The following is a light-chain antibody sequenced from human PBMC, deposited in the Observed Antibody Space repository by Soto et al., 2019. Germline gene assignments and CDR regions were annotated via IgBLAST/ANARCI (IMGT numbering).Light chain of an antibody. CDR3: QHSYSTPLYT. CDR1: QSISNY. CDR2: AAS. Sequence: DIQMTQSPSSLSASVGDRVTITCRASQSISNYLNWYQQKPGKAPKLLIYAASCLQSGVPSRFSGSGSSTDFTINISSLQPQDFATYYCQHSYSTPLYTFGQGTKLEIK. V-gene: IGKV1-39*01. J-gene: IGKJ2*01.